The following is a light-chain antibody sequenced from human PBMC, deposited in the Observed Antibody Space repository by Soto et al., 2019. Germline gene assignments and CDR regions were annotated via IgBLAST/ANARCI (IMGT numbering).Light chain of an antibody. J-gene: IGKJ1*01. CDR3: QQYGSSPT. CDR1: QSVSSSF. V-gene: IGKV3-20*01. CDR2: GAS. Sequence: EIVLTQSPGTLSLSPGERATLSCRASQSVSSSFLAWYQQKPDQAPRLLIYGASSRATGIPDRFSGSVSGTDFTLSISRLEPEDFAVYYCQQYGSSPTFGQGTKVEIK.